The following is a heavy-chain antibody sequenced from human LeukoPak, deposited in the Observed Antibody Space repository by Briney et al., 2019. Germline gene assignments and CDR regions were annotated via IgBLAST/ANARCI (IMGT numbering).Heavy chain of an antibody. CDR2: INAGNGNT. Sequence: ASVKVSCKASGYTFTSYAMHWVRQAPGQRLEWMGWINAGNGNTKYSQKFQGRVTLTRDTSASTAYMELSSLRSEDTAVYYCARTSLVQDAFDIWGQGTMVTVSS. CDR3: ARTSLVQDAFDI. D-gene: IGHD1-1*01. CDR1: GYTFTSYA. J-gene: IGHJ3*02. V-gene: IGHV1-3*01.